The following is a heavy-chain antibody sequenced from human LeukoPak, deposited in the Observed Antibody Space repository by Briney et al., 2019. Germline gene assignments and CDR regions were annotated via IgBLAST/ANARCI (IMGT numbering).Heavy chain of an antibody. CDR2: ISDSGGST. CDR3: VKGSRSSRPYYFDS. J-gene: IGHJ4*02. CDR1: VFTFSSYV. D-gene: IGHD1-26*01. Sequence: WVSLRLSCAASVFTFSSYVMSWVRQAPGKGLEWILAISDSGGSTYYADSVKGRFTISRDNSKNTLYLQMDSLRAEDTAVYYCVKGSRSSRPYYFDSWGQGTLVTVSS. V-gene: IGHV3-23*01.